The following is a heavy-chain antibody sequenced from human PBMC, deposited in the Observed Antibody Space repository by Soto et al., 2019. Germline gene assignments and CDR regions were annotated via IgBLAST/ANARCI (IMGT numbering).Heavy chain of an antibody. CDR2: VSTSGRST. V-gene: IGHV3-64D*06. D-gene: IGHD3-16*01. CDR3: VKQAHGLDGIAFDY. Sequence: GGSLRLSCSASGFIFSESTIYWVRQVPGKGLEAISAVSTSGRSTYYADSVKDRFTISRDNSKNTLFLQMGSLRPEDTAIYYCVKQAHGLDGIAFDYWGQGTQVTVSS. CDR1: GFIFSEST. J-gene: IGHJ4*02.